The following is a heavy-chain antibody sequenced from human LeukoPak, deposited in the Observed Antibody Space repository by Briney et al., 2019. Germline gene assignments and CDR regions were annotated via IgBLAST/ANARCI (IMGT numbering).Heavy chain of an antibody. D-gene: IGHD6-19*01. J-gene: IGHJ4*02. V-gene: IGHV3-21*01. CDR1: GFTFSSYS. CDR3: ARGLLEQWLVRMPGFEDY. Sequence: GGSLRLSCAASGFTFSSYSMNWVRQAPGKGLEWVSSISSSSSYIYYADSVKGRFTISRDNAKNSLYLQMNSLRAEDTAVYYCARGLLEQWLVRMPGFEDYWGQGTLVTVSS. CDR2: ISSSSSYI.